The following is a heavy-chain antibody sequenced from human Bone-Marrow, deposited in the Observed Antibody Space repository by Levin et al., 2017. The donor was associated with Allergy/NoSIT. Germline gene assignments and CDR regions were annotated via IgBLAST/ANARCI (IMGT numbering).Heavy chain of an antibody. CDR1: GFTFSSYS. D-gene: IGHD5-12*01. V-gene: IGHV3-21*01. Sequence: GGSLRLSCAASGFTFSSYSMNWVRQAPGKGLEWVSSISSSSSYIYYADSVKGRFTISRDNAKNSLYLQMNSLRAEDTAVYYCARGHSGYDYYLFGGQGTLVTVSS. J-gene: IGHJ4*02. CDR2: ISSSSSYI. CDR3: ARGHSGYDYYLF.